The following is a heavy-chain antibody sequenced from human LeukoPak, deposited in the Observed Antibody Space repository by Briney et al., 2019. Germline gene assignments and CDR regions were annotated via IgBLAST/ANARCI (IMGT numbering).Heavy chain of an antibody. Sequence: PSETLSLTCSVSGYSITSGYYWSWIRQPPGKGLEWIGEINHSGSTNYNPSLKSRVTISVDTSKSQFSLKLSSVTAADTAVYYCARLVGVTIADPFGLWGQGTLVTVSS. CDR1: GYSITSGYY. V-gene: IGHV4-34*01. CDR3: ARLVGVTIADPFGL. D-gene: IGHD3-10*01. J-gene: IGHJ5*02. CDR2: INHSGST.